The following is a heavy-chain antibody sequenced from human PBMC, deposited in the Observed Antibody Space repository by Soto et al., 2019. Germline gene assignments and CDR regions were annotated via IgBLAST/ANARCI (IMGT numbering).Heavy chain of an antibody. CDR3: AKARYTVGWYQFDY. CDR1: GFTFSSYA. J-gene: IGHJ4*02. CDR2: IRGSGGTT. D-gene: IGHD6-19*01. Sequence: EVRLWESGGGLVQPGGSLRLSCAASGFTFSSYAMSWLRQAPGKGLEWVSLIRGSGGTTKYADSVIGRFTISRDNSKNTLYLEMNSLRDEDTAVYYCAKARYTVGWYQFDYWGQGTLVSVSP. V-gene: IGHV3-23*01.